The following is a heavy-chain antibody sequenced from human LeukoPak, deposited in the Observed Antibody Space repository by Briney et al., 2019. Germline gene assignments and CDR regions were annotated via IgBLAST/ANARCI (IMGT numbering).Heavy chain of an antibody. CDR2: ISGSGGST. J-gene: IGHJ3*02. CDR1: GFTFSSYA. CDR3: AKAIAAAGTRNAFDI. D-gene: IGHD6-13*01. Sequence: PGGSLRLSCAASGFTFSSYAMSWVRQAPGKGLEWVSAISGSGGSTYYADSVKGRFTISRDNSKDTLYLQMNSLRAEDTAVYYCAKAIAAAGTRNAFDIWGQGTMVTVSS. V-gene: IGHV3-23*01.